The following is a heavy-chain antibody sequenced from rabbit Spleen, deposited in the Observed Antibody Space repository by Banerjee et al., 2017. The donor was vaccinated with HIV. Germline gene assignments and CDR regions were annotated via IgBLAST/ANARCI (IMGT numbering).Heavy chain of an antibody. CDR3: ARDVGTSFSTYGMDL. J-gene: IGHJ6*01. V-gene: IGHV1S45*01. Sequence: QEQLVESGGGLVQPGGSLKLSCKASGFDFNSGYDMCWVRQAPGKGLEWIACIAGGSSGSTYSATWAKGRFTISKTSSTTVTLQMTSLTAADTATYFCARDVGTSFSTYGMDLWGQGTLVTVS. CDR2: IAGGSSGST. D-gene: IGHD8-1*01. CDR1: GFDFNSGYD.